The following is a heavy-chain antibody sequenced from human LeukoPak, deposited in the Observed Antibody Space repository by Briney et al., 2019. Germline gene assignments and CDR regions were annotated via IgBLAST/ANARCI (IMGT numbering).Heavy chain of an antibody. CDR2: ISTSSTYI. J-gene: IGHJ4*02. CDR3: ARATDYFDY. CDR1: GFTFSGYSGYT. Sequence: GGSLRLSCAASGFTFSGYSGYTMNWVRQAAGKGLEWVSSISTSSTYIYYADSVKRRLTISRDNAKTSLYLQMNSLKAEDTAVYYCARATDYFDYWGQGTLVTVSS. V-gene: IGHV3-21*01.